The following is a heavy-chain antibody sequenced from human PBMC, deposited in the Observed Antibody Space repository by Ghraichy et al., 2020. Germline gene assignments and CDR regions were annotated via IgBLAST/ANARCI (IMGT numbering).Heavy chain of an antibody. Sequence: GGSLRLSCAASGFTVSSNYMSWVRQAPGKGLEWVSVIYSGGSIYYADSVKGRFTISRDNSKNTLYLQMNSLRAEDTAVYYCARDRGGDAFDIWGQGTMVTVSS. V-gene: IGHV3-53*01. D-gene: IGHD3-10*01. J-gene: IGHJ3*02. CDR3: ARDRGGDAFDI. CDR2: IYSGGSI. CDR1: GFTVSSNY.